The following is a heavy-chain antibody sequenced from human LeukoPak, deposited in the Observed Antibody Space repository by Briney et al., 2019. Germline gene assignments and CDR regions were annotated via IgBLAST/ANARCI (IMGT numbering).Heavy chain of an antibody. J-gene: IGHJ4*02. Sequence: ASVKVSCKASGGTFSSYAISWVRQAPGQGLEWMGGIIPIFGTANYAQKFQGRVTITTDESTSTAYMELSSLRSEDTAVYYCAIKRPLSLPLDYWGQGTLVTVSS. V-gene: IGHV1-69*05. CDR2: IIPIFGTA. CDR1: GGTFSSYA. CDR3: AIKRPLSLPLDY.